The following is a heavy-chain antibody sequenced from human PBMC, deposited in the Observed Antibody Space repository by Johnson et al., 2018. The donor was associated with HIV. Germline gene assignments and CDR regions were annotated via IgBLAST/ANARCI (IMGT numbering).Heavy chain of an antibody. J-gene: IGHJ3*02. CDR3: AKPYSSGWPHIDAFDI. CDR1: GFTFSSYG. Sequence: QVQLVESGGCVVRPGGSLRLSCAASGFTFSSYGMHWVRQAPGKGLEWVAFIRYDGSNKYYADAVKGRFSISRDNSKNTLYLQMSSLSAEDTAVYYCAKPYSSGWPHIDAFDIWGQGTMVTVSS. V-gene: IGHV3-30*02. D-gene: IGHD6-19*01. CDR2: IRYDGSNK.